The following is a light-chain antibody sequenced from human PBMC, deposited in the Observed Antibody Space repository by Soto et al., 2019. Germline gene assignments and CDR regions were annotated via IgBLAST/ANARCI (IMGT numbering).Light chain of an antibody. CDR3: QQYKSYLWT. Sequence: DIQMTQSPSTLSGSVGDRVTITCRASQSISSWLAWYQQKPGKAPKLLIYDASSLESGVPSRFSGSGSGTEFTLTISSLQPDDFATYYCQQYKSYLWTFGQGPKV. V-gene: IGKV1-5*01. CDR1: QSISSW. CDR2: DAS. J-gene: IGKJ1*01.